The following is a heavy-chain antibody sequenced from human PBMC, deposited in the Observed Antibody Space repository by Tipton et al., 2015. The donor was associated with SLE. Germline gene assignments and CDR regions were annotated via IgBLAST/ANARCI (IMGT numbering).Heavy chain of an antibody. CDR1: GGSISSYY. J-gene: IGHJ2*01. D-gene: IGHD6-6*01. CDR2: IYYSGST. Sequence: TLSLTCTVSGGSISSYYWSWIRQPPGKGLEWFGYIYYSGSTNYNPSLKSRVTISVDTSKNQFSLKLSSVTAADTAVYYCARRRYSSSSRPHWYFDLWGRGTLVTVSS. CDR3: ARRRYSSSSRPHWYFDL. V-gene: IGHV4-59*08.